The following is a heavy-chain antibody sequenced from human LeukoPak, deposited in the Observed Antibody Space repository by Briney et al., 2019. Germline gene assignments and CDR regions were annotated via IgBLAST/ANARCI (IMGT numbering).Heavy chain of an antibody. V-gene: IGHV1-46*01. CDR3: ARDLYPTQDSSTYEAFDI. Sequence: GASVKVSCKASGYTFTSYYMHWVRQAPGQGLEWMGIISPSGDIRSYAQKFQGRVTMTRDTSTSTVYMELSSLRSEDTAVYYCARDLYPTQDSSTYEAFDIWGQGTMVTVSS. CDR1: GYTFTSYY. CDR2: ISPSGDIR. D-gene: IGHD2/OR15-2a*01. J-gene: IGHJ3*02.